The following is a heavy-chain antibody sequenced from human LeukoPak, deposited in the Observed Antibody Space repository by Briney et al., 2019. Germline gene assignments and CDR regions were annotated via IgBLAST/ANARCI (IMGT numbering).Heavy chain of an antibody. CDR2: ISGSGGST. J-gene: IGHJ4*02. D-gene: IGHD2-2*01. CDR3: VKTYCSITRCSPGFDS. V-gene: IGHV3-23*01. CDR1: GFTFSSYA. Sequence: GSLSPSCAASGFTFSSYAMSWVRQAPGKGLGWVSAISGSGGSTYYADSVRGNFTISRDNSMNTLCLQMDSLRADDTAVYYCVKTYCSITRCSPGFDSWGQGTLVTVSS.